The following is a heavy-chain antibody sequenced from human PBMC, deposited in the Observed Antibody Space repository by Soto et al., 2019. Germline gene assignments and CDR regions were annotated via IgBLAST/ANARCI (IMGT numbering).Heavy chain of an antibody. CDR1: GFTFSSRW. CDR3: ATHDGPAAAGLVLDF. CDR2: IKQDENGK. J-gene: IGHJ4*02. Sequence: EVQLVESGGGLVQPGGSLRLSCEASGFTFSSRWMTWVRQGPGKGLEWVANIKQDENGKDYVDSVKGRFTISRDNAKNTLYLQINRLRAEGTAVYYCATHDGPAAAGLVLDFWGQGTLVTVSS. D-gene: IGHD6-13*01. V-gene: IGHV3-7*02.